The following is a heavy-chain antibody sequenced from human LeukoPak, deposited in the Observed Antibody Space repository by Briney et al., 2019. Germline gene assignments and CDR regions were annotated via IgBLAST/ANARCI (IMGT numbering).Heavy chain of an antibody. CDR1: GFTFSSYA. D-gene: IGHD3-10*01. J-gene: IGHJ6*02. V-gene: IGHV3-23*01. CDR3: AKVRGVDDYCYGMDV. Sequence: GGSLRLSCAASGFTFSSYAMSWVRQAPGKGLEWVSAISGSGGSTYYADSVKGRFTISRDNSKNTLYLQMNSLRAEDTAVYYCAKVRGVDDYCYGMDVWGQGTTVTVPS. CDR2: ISGSGGST.